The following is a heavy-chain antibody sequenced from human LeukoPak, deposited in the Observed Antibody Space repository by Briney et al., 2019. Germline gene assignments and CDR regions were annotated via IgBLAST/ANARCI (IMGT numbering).Heavy chain of an antibody. J-gene: IGHJ4*02. V-gene: IGHV4-34*01. Sequence: SETLSLTCAVYGGSFSGYYWSWIRQPPGKGLEWIGEINHSGSTNYNPPLKSRVTISVDTSKNQFSLKLSSVTAADTAVYYCARRRGIQLWSAFDYWGQGTLVTVSS. CDR2: INHSGST. CDR3: ARRRGIQLWSAFDY. CDR1: GGSFSGYY. D-gene: IGHD5-18*01.